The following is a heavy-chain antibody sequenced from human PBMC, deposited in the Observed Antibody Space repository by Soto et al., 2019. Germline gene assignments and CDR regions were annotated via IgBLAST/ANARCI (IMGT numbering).Heavy chain of an antibody. V-gene: IGHV3-7*05. CDR3: ARGMTIAANWFDP. J-gene: IGHJ5*02. CDR1: GFTLSNYW. CDR2: IQQNGNEK. D-gene: IGHD6-13*01. Sequence: EVKLVESGGGLVQPGGSLRLSCAASGFTLSNYWMNWVRQAPGKGPEWVANIQQNGNEKYYVDSVKGRFTISRDNADNSLYLQMNSLRAEDTAMYYCARGMTIAANWFDPWGQGTLVTVSS.